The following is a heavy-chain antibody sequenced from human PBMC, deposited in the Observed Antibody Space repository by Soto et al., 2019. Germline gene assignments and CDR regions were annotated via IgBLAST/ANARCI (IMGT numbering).Heavy chain of an antibody. D-gene: IGHD3-10*01. J-gene: IGHJ4*02. V-gene: IGHV1-2*02. CDR2: VNPNTSVT. Sequence: ASVKVSCKSSGYTFTDYYMHWVRQAPGQGLEWMGWVNPNTSVTHFAQNFQGGVTLTRDTAMSTAYMELPRLTSDDTALYFCARALYSGLNYLANWGQGTLVTVSS. CDR1: GYTFTDYY. CDR3: ARALYSGLNYLAN.